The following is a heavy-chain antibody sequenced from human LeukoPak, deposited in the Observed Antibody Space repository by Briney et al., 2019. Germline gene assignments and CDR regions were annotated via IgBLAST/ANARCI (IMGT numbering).Heavy chain of an antibody. CDR1: GGTFSSYA. J-gene: IGHJ5*02. V-gene: IGHV1-69*05. CDR2: IIPIFGTA. Sequence: SVEVSCKASGGTFSSYAISWVRQAPGQGLEWMGGIIPIFGTANYAQKFQGRVTITTDESTSTAYMELSSLRSEDTAVYYCARDVGYIAAAGTSTWGQGTLVTVSS. CDR3: ARDVGYIAAAGTST. D-gene: IGHD6-13*01.